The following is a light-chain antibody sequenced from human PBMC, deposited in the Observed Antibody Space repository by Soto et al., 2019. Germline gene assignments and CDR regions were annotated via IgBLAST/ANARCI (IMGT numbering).Light chain of an antibody. Sequence: DIQMTQSPSSLSASVRDRVTITCRASQSINRLLNWYQQKPGEAPKLLIYAASNLQSGVPSRFSGSGSGTEFTLTITSLQPEDFAIYYCQQNYTTPRTFGQGTKVEI. V-gene: IGKV1-39*01. CDR1: QSINRL. CDR2: AAS. CDR3: QQNYTTPRT. J-gene: IGKJ1*01.